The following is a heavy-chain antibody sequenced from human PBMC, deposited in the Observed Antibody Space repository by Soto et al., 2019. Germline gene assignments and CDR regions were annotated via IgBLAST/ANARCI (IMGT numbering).Heavy chain of an antibody. CDR3: AKDMGTTIFGVVPGGAFDI. D-gene: IGHD3-3*01. Sequence: EVQLVESGGGLVQPGSSLRLSCAVSGFTFDDYAMHWVRQAPGKGLEWVSSISWSRGKLAYADSVKGRFTISRDNAKKSLYLQMHTLRAEDTALYYCAKDMGTTIFGVVPGGAFDIWGQGTLVAVSS. CDR1: GFTFDDYA. CDR2: ISWSRGKL. V-gene: IGHV3-9*01. J-gene: IGHJ3*02.